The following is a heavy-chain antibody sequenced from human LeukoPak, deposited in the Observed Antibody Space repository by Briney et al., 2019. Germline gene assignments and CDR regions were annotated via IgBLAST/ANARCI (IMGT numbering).Heavy chain of an antibody. CDR3: ARELGRDGYNLLDS. CDR1: GESVSSNSAA. J-gene: IGHJ4*02. V-gene: IGHV6-1*01. Sequence: SQTLSLTCAISGESVSSNSAAWNWIRQSPSRGLEWLGRTYYRSRWYNDYAVSVKSRIIIKPDTSKNQCTLQLNSVTPEDTAVYYCARELGRDGYNLLDSWGQGTLVTVSS. CDR2: TYYRSRWYN. D-gene: IGHD5-24*01.